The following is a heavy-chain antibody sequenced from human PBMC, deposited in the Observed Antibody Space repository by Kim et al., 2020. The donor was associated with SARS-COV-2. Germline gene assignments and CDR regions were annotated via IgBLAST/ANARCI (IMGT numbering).Heavy chain of an antibody. CDR1: GFTFNNYA. J-gene: IGHJ3*02. Sequence: GGSLRLSCAASGFTFNNYAMTWVRQAPGKRLEWLSSISPLGDYIYYADSVKGRFTISRDNSKNTVSLQMNSRRAEDTAVYHCAKQGVTVTGTGGVAYAFHIWGQGTMVAVSS. CDR3: AKQGVTVTGTGGVAYAFHI. CDR2: ISPLGDYI. V-gene: IGHV3-23*01. D-gene: IGHD6-19*01.